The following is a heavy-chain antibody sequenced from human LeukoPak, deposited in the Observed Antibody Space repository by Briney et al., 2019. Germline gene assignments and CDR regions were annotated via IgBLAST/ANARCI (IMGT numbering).Heavy chain of an antibody. Sequence: PSETLSLTCAVSGGSISSGGYSWSWIRQPPGKGLEWIGYIYHSGSTYYNPSLKSRVTISVDTSKNQFSLKLSSVTAADTAVYYCATRSGIVWGQGTMVTVSS. V-gene: IGHV4-30-2*02. D-gene: IGHD3-10*01. CDR1: GGSISSGGYS. CDR2: IYHSGST. J-gene: IGHJ3*01. CDR3: ATRSGIV.